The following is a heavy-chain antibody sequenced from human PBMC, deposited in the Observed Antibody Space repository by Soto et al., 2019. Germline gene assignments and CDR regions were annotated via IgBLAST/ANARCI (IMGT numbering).Heavy chain of an antibody. V-gene: IGHV4-30-4*01. Sequence: SETLSLTCTVSGGSISSGDYYWSWIRQPPGKGLEWIGYIYYSGSTYYNPSLKSRVTISVDTSKNQFSLKLSSVTAADTAVYYCASRYCSGGSCYYGDQAEYFQHWGQGTLVTVS. CDR1: GGSISSGDYY. CDR2: IYYSGST. CDR3: ASRYCSGGSCYYGDQAEYFQH. D-gene: IGHD2-15*01. J-gene: IGHJ1*01.